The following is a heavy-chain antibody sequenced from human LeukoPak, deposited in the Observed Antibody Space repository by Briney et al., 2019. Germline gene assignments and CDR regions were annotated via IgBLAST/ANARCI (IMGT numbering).Heavy chain of an antibody. D-gene: IGHD1-26*01. CDR3: ARDLKGGSYQGDYYYYGMDV. CDR1: GYTFTGYY. Sequence: ASVRVSCKASGYTFTGYYMHWVRQAPGQGLEWMGWINPNSGGTNYAQKFQGRVTMTRNTSISTAYMELSRLRSDDTAVYYCARDLKGGSYQGDYYYYGMDVWGQGTTVTVSS. J-gene: IGHJ6*02. V-gene: IGHV1-2*02. CDR2: INPNSGGT.